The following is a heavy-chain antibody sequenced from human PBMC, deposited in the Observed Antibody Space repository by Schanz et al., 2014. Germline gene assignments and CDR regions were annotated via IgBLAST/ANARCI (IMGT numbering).Heavy chain of an antibody. Sequence: QVQLVQSGAEVKKPGASVKVSCKASGYTFTGHHMHWVRQAPGQGLEWMGWINPNSGDRTYAQKLQGRVTMPWDTSISTAYLEMSRLRSDDTAVYYCARDIIATAGAYDIWGQGTMVTVSS. J-gene: IGHJ3*02. CDR1: GYTFTGHH. CDR2: INPNSGDR. V-gene: IGHV1-2*02. CDR3: ARDIIATAGAYDI. D-gene: IGHD6-13*01.